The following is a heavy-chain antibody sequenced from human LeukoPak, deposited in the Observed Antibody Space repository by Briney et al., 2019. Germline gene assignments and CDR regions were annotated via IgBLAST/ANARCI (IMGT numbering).Heavy chain of an antibody. Sequence: SVKVSCKASGGTFSSYAISWVRQAPGQGLEWMGGIIPIFGTANYAQKFQGRVTITADESTSTAYMELSSLRSEDTAVYCCARDSGSYLTPYHFDYWGQGTLVTVSS. CDR1: GGTFSSYA. J-gene: IGHJ4*02. CDR3: ARDSGSYLTPYHFDY. V-gene: IGHV1-69*13. D-gene: IGHD1-26*01. CDR2: IIPIFGTA.